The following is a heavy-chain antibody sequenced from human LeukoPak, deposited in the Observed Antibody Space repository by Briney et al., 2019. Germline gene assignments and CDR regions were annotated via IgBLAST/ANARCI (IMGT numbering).Heavy chain of an antibody. J-gene: IGHJ4*02. V-gene: IGHV3-23*01. D-gene: IGHD1-26*01. CDR1: GFTFNDYA. CDR2: VSGGGGAT. Sequence: GGSLRLSCAASGFTFNDYAMSWVRQAPGKGLEWVSTVSGGGGATYYADSVKGRFTVSRDNSKNTMYLQMDSLRAEDTAVYYCAKGYSGNYSPLDYWGQGTLVTVSS. CDR3: AKGYSGNYSPLDY.